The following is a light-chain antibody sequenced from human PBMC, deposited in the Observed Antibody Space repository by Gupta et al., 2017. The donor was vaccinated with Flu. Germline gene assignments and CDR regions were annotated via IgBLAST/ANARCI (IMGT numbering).Light chain of an antibody. CDR2: AAS. CDR1: RNINSN. Sequence: PSSLSASVGDRVTITCRASRNINSNLNWYQQTPGRAPKLLIYAASGLQTGDPSRISGSGSGTDFTLTISRLQPDDFATYYCQQSHTSPLTFGRGTSIEIK. J-gene: IGKJ4*01. CDR3: QQSHTSPLT. V-gene: IGKV1-39*01.